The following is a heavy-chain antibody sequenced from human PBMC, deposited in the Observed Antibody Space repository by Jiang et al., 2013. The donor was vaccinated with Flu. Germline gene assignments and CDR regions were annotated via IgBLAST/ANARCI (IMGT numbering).Heavy chain of an antibody. D-gene: IGHD2-2*01. CDR1: GGSISSSSYY. V-gene: IGHV4-39*01. CDR2: IYYSGST. Sequence: GPGLVKPSETLSLTCTVSGGSISSSSYYWGWIRQPPGKGLEWIGSIYYSGSTYYNPSLKSRVTISVDTSKNQFSLKLSSVTAADTAVYYCARQAQYCSSTSCYASFDYWGQGTLVTVSS. CDR3: ARQAQYCSSTSCYASFDY. J-gene: IGHJ4*02.